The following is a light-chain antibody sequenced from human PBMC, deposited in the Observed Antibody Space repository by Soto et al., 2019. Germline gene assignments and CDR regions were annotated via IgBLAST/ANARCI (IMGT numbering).Light chain of an antibody. J-gene: IGLJ2*01. V-gene: IGLV2-14*01. CDR3: ISCTSRGTFVV. Sequence: QSALTQPASVSGSPGQSITISCTGTSSDVGGYNYVSLYQQHPGKAPSLMIYEVSSRASGVSKRFSGSKSGNTASLTISGLQAEDEADYYCISCTSRGTFVVFGGGTKLNVL. CDR2: EVS. CDR1: SSDVGGYNY.